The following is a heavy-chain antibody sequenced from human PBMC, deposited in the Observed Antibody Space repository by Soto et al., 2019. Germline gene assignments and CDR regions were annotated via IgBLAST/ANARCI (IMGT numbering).Heavy chain of an antibody. CDR1: GFTLSASW. CDR2: INQDGSVK. CDR3: VNSALGRRVVDTSQDY. Sequence: GGSLRLSCAASGFTLSASWMSWVRQAPGKGLEWVANINQDGSVKNYVGSVKGRFTISRDNAKNSLFLEMNSLGAEDTAVYYCVNSALGRRVVDTSQDYWGQGTLVTVSS. D-gene: IGHD3-16*02. V-gene: IGHV3-7*01. J-gene: IGHJ4*02.